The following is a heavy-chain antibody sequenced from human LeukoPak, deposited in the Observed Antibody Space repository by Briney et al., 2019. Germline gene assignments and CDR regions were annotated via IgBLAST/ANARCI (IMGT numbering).Heavy chain of an antibody. J-gene: IGHJ4*02. CDR3: ARDLGLRRNGYNPFDQ. CDR1: GFTFSSYA. CDR2: ITATTNTR. Sequence: PGGSLRLSCAASGFTFSSYAMSWVRQTPGKGLEWIASITATTNTREYADSVEGRFSISRDNGKNSVDLQMNSLRVGDTAVYYCARDLGLRRNGYNPFDQWGQGILVTVSS. V-gene: IGHV3-48*01. D-gene: IGHD5-24*01.